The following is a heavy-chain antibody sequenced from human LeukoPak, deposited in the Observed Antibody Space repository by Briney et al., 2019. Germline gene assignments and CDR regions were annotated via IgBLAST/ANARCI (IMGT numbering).Heavy chain of an antibody. J-gene: IGHJ5*02. Sequence: SETLSLTCAVYGWSFNDYYWNWVGQPPGKGLEWIGEINARGDTNYNPSLKSRVTISVDTSKKQFSLRLTSMIAADTALYYCARSQVPAARGYNWFDPWGQGTLVTVSS. V-gene: IGHV4-34*01. D-gene: IGHD2-2*01. CDR3: ARSQVPAARGYNWFDP. CDR1: GWSFNDYY. CDR2: INARGDT.